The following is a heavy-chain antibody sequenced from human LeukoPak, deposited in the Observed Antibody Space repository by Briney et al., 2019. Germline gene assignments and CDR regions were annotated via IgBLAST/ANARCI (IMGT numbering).Heavy chain of an antibody. CDR2: MPPDGGYQ. Sequence: PGRSLRLSCAASGFTFSDYTMQWVRQAPGKGLEWVALMPPDGGYQHYADSVKGRFTISRDISKSTVYLQMNSLRAEDTAVYYCARVGLGIGDYWGQGTLVTVSS. V-gene: IGHV3-30*07. D-gene: IGHD7-27*01. J-gene: IGHJ4*02. CDR3: ARVGLGIGDY. CDR1: GFTFSDYT.